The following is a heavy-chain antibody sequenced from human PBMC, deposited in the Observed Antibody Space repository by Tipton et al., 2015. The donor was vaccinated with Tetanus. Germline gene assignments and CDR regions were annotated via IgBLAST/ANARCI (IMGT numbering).Heavy chain of an antibody. CDR3: ARARGSYYRYFDY. D-gene: IGHD1-26*01. V-gene: IGHV4-59*01. J-gene: IGHJ4*02. CDR1: GGSISSYY. Sequence: TLSLTCTVSGGSISSYYWSWIRQPPGKGLEWIGYIYYSGSTNYNPSLKSRVTTSVDTSKNQFSLKLSSVTAADTAVYYCARARGSYYRYFDYWGQGTLVTVSS. CDR2: IYYSGST.